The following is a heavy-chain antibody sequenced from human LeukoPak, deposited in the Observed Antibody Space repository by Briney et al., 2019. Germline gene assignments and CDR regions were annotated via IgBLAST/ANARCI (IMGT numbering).Heavy chain of an antibody. Sequence: SETLSLTCTVSGGSISSSSYYWSWIRQPPGKGLEWIGSIYYSGSTYYNPSLKSRVTISVDTSKNQFSLKLSSVTAADTAVYYCARQRGWLVRGNWFDPWGQGTLVTVSS. V-gene: IGHV4-39*01. CDR1: GGSISSSSYY. J-gene: IGHJ5*02. CDR3: ARQRGWLVRGNWFDP. D-gene: IGHD6-19*01. CDR2: IYYSGST.